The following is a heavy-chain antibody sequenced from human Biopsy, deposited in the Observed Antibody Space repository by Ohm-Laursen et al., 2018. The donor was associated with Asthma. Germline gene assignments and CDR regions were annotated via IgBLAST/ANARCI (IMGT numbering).Heavy chain of an antibody. Sequence: SLRLSCSASGFTVSRDHMFWVRQASGKGLEWVSVIYSGGTSDTADSVRGRFTISRDFYKNTLYLQMDSLRAEDTAVYYCATFPYGDYLPLDYWGQGTLVTVSS. CDR1: GFTVSRDH. V-gene: IGHV3-53*01. CDR3: ATFPYGDYLPLDY. D-gene: IGHD4-17*01. J-gene: IGHJ4*02. CDR2: IYSGGTS.